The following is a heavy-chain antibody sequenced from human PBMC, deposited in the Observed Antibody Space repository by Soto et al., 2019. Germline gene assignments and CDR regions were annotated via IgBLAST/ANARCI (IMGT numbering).Heavy chain of an antibody. Sequence: SVKVSCKASGYTFRDYYMHWVRQAPGQGLEWLGWINPNGGANHYAQTFQGMVTMAWDTSITTAYMELSSLRSDDTAVYYCARVKDESNCMDVWRQGTTVTVSS. CDR2: INPNGGAN. D-gene: IGHD2-21*01. J-gene: IGHJ6*02. CDR1: GYTFRDYY. V-gene: IGHV1-2*02. CDR3: ARVKDESNCMDV.